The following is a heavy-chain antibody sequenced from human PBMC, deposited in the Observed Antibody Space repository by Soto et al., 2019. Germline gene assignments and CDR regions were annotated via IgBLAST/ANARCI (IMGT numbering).Heavy chain of an antibody. D-gene: IGHD6-13*01. Sequence: QVQLQESGPGLVKPSQTLSLTCTVSGGSISSGGYYWSWIRQHPGKGLEWIGYIYYSGSTYYTPSLRSEFTISEATSKTHFPLRRTSVTAAERAGYYCAREGGGGGYSSSWYGGYFDSWGQGTLVPVSS. V-gene: IGHV4-31*01. CDR1: GGSISSGGYY. CDR3: AREGGGGGYSSSWYGGYFDS. CDR2: IYYSGST. J-gene: IGHJ4*02.